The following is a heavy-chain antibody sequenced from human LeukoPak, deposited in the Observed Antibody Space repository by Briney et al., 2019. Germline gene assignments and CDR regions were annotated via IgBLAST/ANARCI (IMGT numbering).Heavy chain of an antibody. CDR2: ISNSGVNT. CDR3: AKRNSSGWYCFDY. V-gene: IGHV3-23*01. Sequence: GGSLRLSCEASGFTFRSYAMSWVRQAPGKGLEWVSLISNSGVNTYYANSVKGRFTISRDNSKNTLYLQMNSLRDEDTAIYYCAKRNSSGWYCFDYWGQGTLVTVSS. CDR1: GFTFRSYA. D-gene: IGHD6-19*01. J-gene: IGHJ4*02.